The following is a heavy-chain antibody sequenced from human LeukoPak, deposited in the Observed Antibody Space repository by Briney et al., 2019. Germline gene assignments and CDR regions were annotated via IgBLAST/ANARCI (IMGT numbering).Heavy chain of an antibody. Sequence: GGSLRLSCAASRFIVSSTYMNWVRQAPGKGLEWVSVIYGGGGTYYADSVKGRFTISRDNSKNTLYLQMNSLRAEDTAVYYCASTPYSSSSYFDYWGQGTLVTVSS. J-gene: IGHJ4*02. V-gene: IGHV3-53*01. CDR2: IYGGGGT. D-gene: IGHD6-13*01. CDR1: RFIVSSTY. CDR3: ASTPYSSSSYFDY.